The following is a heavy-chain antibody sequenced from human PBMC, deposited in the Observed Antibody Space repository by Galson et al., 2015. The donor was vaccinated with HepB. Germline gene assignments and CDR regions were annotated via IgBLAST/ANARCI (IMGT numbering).Heavy chain of an antibody. CDR3: LRQADYGNYELDY. J-gene: IGHJ4*02. CDR2: IRSKANSYAT. Sequence: SLRLSCAASGFTLSGSIVHWVRQASGKGLEWVGRIRSKANSYATAYAASVKGRFTVSRDDSENTAYLQMNSLKIEDTAVYYCLRQADYGNYELDYWGQGTLATVSS. D-gene: IGHD4-11*01. V-gene: IGHV3-73*01. CDR1: GFTLSGSI.